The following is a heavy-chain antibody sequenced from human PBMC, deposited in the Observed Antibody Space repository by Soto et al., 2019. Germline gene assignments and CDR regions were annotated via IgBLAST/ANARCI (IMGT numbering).Heavy chain of an antibody. Sequence: GGSLRLSCAASGFTFSNAWMSWVRQAPGKGLEWVGRIKSKTDGGTKDYAAPVKGRFTISRDDSKNTLYLQMNSLKTEDTAVYYCTTDTDGGYELFDYWGQGTLVTVSS. V-gene: IGHV3-15*01. CDR2: IKSKTDGGTK. J-gene: IGHJ4*02. D-gene: IGHD5-12*01. CDR3: TTDTDGGYELFDY. CDR1: GFTFSNAW.